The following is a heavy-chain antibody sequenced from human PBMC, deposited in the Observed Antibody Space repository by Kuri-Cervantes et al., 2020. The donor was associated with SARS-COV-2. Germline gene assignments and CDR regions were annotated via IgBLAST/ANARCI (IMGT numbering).Heavy chain of an antibody. CDR1: GETFSGYY. V-gene: IGHV4-34*08. CDR3: GRSGWENWYFDL. J-gene: IGHJ2*01. Sequence: ESLKISCAFYGETFSGYYWTWIRQSPGRGLEWIGEVNHRGDTNYNPSLKSRVTISVDTSNNQFSLHLNSVTAADTAVYYCGRSGWENWYFDLWGRGTLVTVSS. D-gene: IGHD3-3*01. CDR2: VNHRGDT.